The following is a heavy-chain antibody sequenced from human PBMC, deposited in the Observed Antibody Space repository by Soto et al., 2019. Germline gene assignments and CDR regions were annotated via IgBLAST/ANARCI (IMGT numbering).Heavy chain of an antibody. V-gene: IGHV1-8*01. CDR1: GYTFTSYD. CDR2: MNPNSGNT. CDR3: ARGRTNYYGSGSYYGDDYYYYMDV. D-gene: IGHD3-10*01. J-gene: IGHJ6*03. Sequence: ASVKVSCKASGYTFTSYDINWVRQATGQGLEWMGWMNPNSGNTGYAQKFQGRVTMTRNTSISTAYMELSSLRSEDTAVYYCARGRTNYYGSGSYYGDDYYYYMDVWGKGTTVTVCS.